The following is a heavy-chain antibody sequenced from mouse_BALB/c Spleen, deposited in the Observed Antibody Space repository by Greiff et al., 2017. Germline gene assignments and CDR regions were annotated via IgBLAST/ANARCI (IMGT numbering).Heavy chain of an antibody. J-gene: IGHJ2*01. CDR3: ARNKYGNYVPFDY. CDR2: IDPSDSET. V-gene: IGHV1-69*02. CDR1: GYTFTSYW. Sequence: VQLQQPGAELVKPGAPVKLSCKASGYTFTSYWMNWVKQRPGRGLEWIGRIDPSDSETHYNQKFKDKATLTVDKSSSTAYIQLSSLTSEDSAVYYCARNKYGNYVPFDYWGQGTTLTVSS. D-gene: IGHD2-10*02.